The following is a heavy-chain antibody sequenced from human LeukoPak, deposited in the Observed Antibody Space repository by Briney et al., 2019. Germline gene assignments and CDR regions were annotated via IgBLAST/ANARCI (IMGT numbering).Heavy chain of an antibody. J-gene: IGHJ4*02. CDR2: ISAYNGNT. D-gene: IGHD3-9*01. V-gene: IGHV1-18*01. CDR1: GYTFTSYG. Sequence: ASVKVSCKASGYTFTSYGISWVRQAPGQGLEWMGWISAYNGNTNYAQKLQGRVTMTTDTSTSTAYMELRSLRSDDTAVYYCARGSDYDILTGYYPFDYWGQGTLVTVSP. CDR3: ARGSDYDILTGYYPFDY.